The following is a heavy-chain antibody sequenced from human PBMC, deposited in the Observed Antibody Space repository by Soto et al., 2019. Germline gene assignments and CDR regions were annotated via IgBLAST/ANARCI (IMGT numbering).Heavy chain of an antibody. CDR2: IIPILGIA. V-gene: IGHV1-69*02. Sequence: SVKVSCKASGGTFSSYTISWVRQAPGQGLEWMGRIIPILGIANYAQKFQGRVTITADKSTSTAYMELSSLRSEDTAVYYCAGALLNPRHYYGSGSYYTQFDYWGQGTLVTVSS. CDR1: GGTFSSYT. D-gene: IGHD3-10*01. CDR3: AGALLNPRHYYGSGSYYTQFDY. J-gene: IGHJ4*02.